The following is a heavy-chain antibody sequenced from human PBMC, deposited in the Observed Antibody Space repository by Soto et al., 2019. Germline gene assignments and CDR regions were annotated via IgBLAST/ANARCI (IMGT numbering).Heavy chain of an antibody. Sequence: QVQLQESGPGLVKPSETLSLTCTVSGGSISSYYWSWIRQPAGKGLEWIGRIYTSGSTNYNPSLKSRVTMSVDTSKNQFSLKLSSVTAADTAVYYCASDDIAAAVFGYYYYGMDVWGQGTTVTVSS. CDR2: IYTSGST. CDR1: GGSISSYY. D-gene: IGHD6-13*01. J-gene: IGHJ6*02. V-gene: IGHV4-4*07. CDR3: ASDDIAAAVFGYYYYGMDV.